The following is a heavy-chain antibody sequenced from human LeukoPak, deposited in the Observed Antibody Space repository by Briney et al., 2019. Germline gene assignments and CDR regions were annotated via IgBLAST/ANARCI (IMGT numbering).Heavy chain of an antibody. V-gene: IGHV1-69*04. J-gene: IGHJ4*02. Sequence: ASVRVSCKASGGTFSSYAISWVRQAPGQGLEWMGRIIPILGIANYAQKFQGRVTITADKSTSTAYMELSSLRSEDTAVYYCARGAAGTSYWGQGTLVTVSS. CDR3: ARGAAGTSY. CDR2: IIPILGIA. D-gene: IGHD6-13*01. CDR1: GGTFSSYA.